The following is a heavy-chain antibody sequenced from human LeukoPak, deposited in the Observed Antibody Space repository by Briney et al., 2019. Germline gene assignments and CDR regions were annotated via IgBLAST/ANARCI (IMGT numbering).Heavy chain of an antibody. D-gene: IGHD3-10*01. Sequence: GASVKVSCKASGYTFTSYYMHWVRQAPGQGLEWMGIINPSGGSTSYAQKFQGRVTMTRDTSTSTVYMELSSLRSEDTAVYYCAGDGSGSYYRPYYYYGMDAWGQGTTVTVSS. CDR2: INPSGGST. CDR1: GYTFTSYY. V-gene: IGHV1-46*01. CDR3: AGDGSGSYYRPYYYYGMDA. J-gene: IGHJ6*02.